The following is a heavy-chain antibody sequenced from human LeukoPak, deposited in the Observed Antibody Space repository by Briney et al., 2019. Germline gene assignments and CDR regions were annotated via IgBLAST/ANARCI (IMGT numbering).Heavy chain of an antibody. CDR1: GYTFTNYY. V-gene: IGHV1-2*02. Sequence: GASVKVSCKASGYTFTNYYIHWVRQAPGQGLEWMGWIHPNSDGTNSAQKFQGRVTMTRETSINTAYLVLSRLRSDDTAIYYCARGGGTFFGVLNDWGQGTLVTVSS. CDR2: IHPNSDGT. CDR3: ARGGGTFFGVLND. J-gene: IGHJ4*02. D-gene: IGHD3-3*01.